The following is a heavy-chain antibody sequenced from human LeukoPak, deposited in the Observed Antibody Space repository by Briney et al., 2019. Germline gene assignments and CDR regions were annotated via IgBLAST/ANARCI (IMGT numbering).Heavy chain of an antibody. CDR3: ARDPLYGDYGDY. V-gene: IGHV3-74*01. CDR2: INSDGRST. CDR1: GFTFSSYA. J-gene: IGHJ4*02. Sequence: GRSLRLSCAASGFTFSSYAMHWVRQAPGKGLVWVSRINSDGRSTNYADSVKGRFTISRDNAKNTLYLQMNSLRAEDTAVYYCARDPLYGDYGDYWGQGTLVTVSS. D-gene: IGHD4-17*01.